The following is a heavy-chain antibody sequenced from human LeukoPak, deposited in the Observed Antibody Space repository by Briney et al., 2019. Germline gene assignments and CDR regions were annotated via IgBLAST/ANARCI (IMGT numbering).Heavy chain of an antibody. CDR1: GGSFSGHY. J-gene: IGHJ4*02. CDR2: INHGGST. CDR3: ARLIGYRSRPRYFDY. V-gene: IGHV4-34*01. D-gene: IGHD6-19*01. Sequence: SETLSLTCAVYGGSFSGHYWSWIRQPPGQGLEWLAEINHGGSTSYSPSLKSRASISADKSKNQFSLKLSSVTAADTAVYYCARLIGYRSRPRYFDYWGQGTLVTVSS.